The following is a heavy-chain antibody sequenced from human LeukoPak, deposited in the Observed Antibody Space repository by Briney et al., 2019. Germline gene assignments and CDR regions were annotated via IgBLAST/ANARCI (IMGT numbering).Heavy chain of an antibody. CDR1: GGSISSHY. CDR3: ARGPNSSSWYNYYYYYMDV. D-gene: IGHD6-13*01. V-gene: IGHV4-59*11. J-gene: IGHJ6*03. Sequence: SETLSLTCTVSGGSISSHYWSWIRQPPGKGLEWIGYIYYSGSTNYNPSLKSRVTISVDMSKNHFSLKLSSVTAADTAVYYCARGPNSSSWYNYYYYYMDVWGKGTTVTVSS. CDR2: IYYSGST.